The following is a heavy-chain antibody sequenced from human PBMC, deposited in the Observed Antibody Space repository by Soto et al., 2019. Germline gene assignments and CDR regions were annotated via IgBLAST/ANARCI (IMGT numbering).Heavy chain of an antibody. CDR2: IYATGTT. V-gene: IGHV4-4*07. CDR3: VRDGTKTLRDWFDP. CDR1: GASISGYY. Sequence: SETLSLTCTVSGASISGYYWSWIRKSAGKGLEWIGRIYATGTTDYNPSLKSRIMMSVDTSKKQFSLKLRSVTAADTAVYYCVRDGTKTLRDWFDPWGQGISVTV. J-gene: IGHJ5*02. D-gene: IGHD1-1*01.